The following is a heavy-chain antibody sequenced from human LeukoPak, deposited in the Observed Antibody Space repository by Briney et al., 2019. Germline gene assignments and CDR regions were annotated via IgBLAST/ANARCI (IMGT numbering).Heavy chain of an antibody. D-gene: IGHD1-1*01. Sequence: PGRSLRLSCAASGFTFSSYGMHWVRQAPGKGLEWVAVISYDGSNKYYEDSVKGRFTISRDNSKNTLYLQMNSLRAEDTAVYYCAKEWQLVDYWGKGNIVTVSS. CDR3: AKEWQLVDY. CDR2: ISYDGSNK. V-gene: IGHV3-30*18. CDR1: GFTFSSYG. J-gene: IGHJ4*02.